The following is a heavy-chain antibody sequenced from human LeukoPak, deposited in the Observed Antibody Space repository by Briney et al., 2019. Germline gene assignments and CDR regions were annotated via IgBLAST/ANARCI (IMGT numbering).Heavy chain of an antibody. CDR2: ISWNSGSI. D-gene: IGHD6-19*01. V-gene: IGHV3-9*01. Sequence: PGGPLRLSCAASGFTFDDYAMHWVRQAPGKGLEWVSGISWNSGSIGYADSVKGRFTISRDNAKNSLYLQMNSLRAEDTALYYCAKDIRQWLVPSYFDYWGQGTLVTVSS. J-gene: IGHJ4*02. CDR3: AKDIRQWLVPSYFDY. CDR1: GFTFDDYA.